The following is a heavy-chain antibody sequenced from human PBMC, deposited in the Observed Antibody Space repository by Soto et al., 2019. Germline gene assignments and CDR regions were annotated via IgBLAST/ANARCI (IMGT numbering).Heavy chain of an antibody. J-gene: IGHJ6*02. CDR3: ARCGAGGGVAGVARVNV. CDR2: IKSSGGGT. D-gene: IGHD6-19*01. CDR1: GFTFNTYT. V-gene: IGHV3-23*01. Sequence: EVQLLESGGGLVQPGGSLRLSCAASGFTFNTYTMTWVRQAPGEGLEWVSGIKSSGGGTFYADSVRGRFTISRDNSDNTRYLQRKGLRAEDTAVYYGARCGAGGGVAGVARVNVWGQGTKVTVSS.